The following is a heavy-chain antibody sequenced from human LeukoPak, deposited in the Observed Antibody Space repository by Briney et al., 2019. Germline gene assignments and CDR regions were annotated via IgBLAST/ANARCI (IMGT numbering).Heavy chain of an antibody. CDR1: GGTFSSYA. Sequence: SVKVSCKASGGTFSSYAFSWVRQAPGQGLEWMGGIIPIFGTANYAQKFQGRVTITTDESTSTAYMELSSLRSEDTAVYYCASNGKQQLVLRYYFDYWGQGTLVTVSS. J-gene: IGHJ4*02. D-gene: IGHD6-13*01. CDR2: IIPIFGTA. V-gene: IGHV1-69*05. CDR3: ASNGKQQLVLRYYFDY.